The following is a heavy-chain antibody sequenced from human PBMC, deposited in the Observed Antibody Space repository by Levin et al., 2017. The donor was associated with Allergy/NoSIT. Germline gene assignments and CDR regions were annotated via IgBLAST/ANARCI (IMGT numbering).Heavy chain of an antibody. J-gene: IGHJ4*02. Sequence: GGSLRLSCAASGFTFSSYWMSWVRQAPGKGLEWVANIKQDGSEKYYVDSVKGRFTISRDNAKNSLYLQMNSLRAEDTAVYYCAREKSLRYYDSSGYHYYFDYWGQGTLVTVSS. D-gene: IGHD3-22*01. CDR1: GFTFSSYW. CDR3: AREKSLRYYDSSGYHYYFDY. V-gene: IGHV3-7*01. CDR2: IKQDGSEK.